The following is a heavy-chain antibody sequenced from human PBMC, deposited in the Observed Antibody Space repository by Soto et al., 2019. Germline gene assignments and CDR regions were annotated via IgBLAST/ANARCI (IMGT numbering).Heavy chain of an antibody. D-gene: IGHD4-4*01. CDR2: IIPILGIA. J-gene: IGHJ4*02. CDR3: ASIPPLTTVTPFDY. CDR1: GGTFSSYT. V-gene: IGHV1-69*02. Sequence: QVQLVQSGAEVKKPGSSVKVSCKASGGTFSSYTISWVRQAPGQGLEWMGRIIPILGIANYAQKFQGRVSITADKSTSTAYMELSSLRAEETAVYYCASIPPLTTVTPFDYWGQGTLVTVSS.